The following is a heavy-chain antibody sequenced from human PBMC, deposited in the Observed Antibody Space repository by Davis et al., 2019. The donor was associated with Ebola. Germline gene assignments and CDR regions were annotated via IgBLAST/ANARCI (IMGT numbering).Heavy chain of an antibody. D-gene: IGHD3-3*01. CDR1: GFTFSSYG. V-gene: IGHV3-33*01. J-gene: IGHJ3*02. CDR3: ARDPRSSHAFDI. CDR2: IWYDGSNK. Sequence: GESLKISCAASGFTFSSYGMHWVRRAPGKGLEWVAVIWYDGSNKYYADSVKGRFTISRDNSKNTLYLQMNSLRAEDTAVYYCARDPRSSHAFDIWGQGTMVTVSS.